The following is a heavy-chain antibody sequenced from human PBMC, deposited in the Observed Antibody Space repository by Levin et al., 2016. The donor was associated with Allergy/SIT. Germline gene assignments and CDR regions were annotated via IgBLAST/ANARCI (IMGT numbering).Heavy chain of an antibody. CDR3: AKPMVAATRGYYYGMDV. J-gene: IGHJ6*02. V-gene: IGHV3-23*01. Sequence: WIRQPPGKGLEWVSAISGSGGSTYYADSVKGRFTISRDNSKNTLYLQMNSLRAEDTAVYYCAKPMVAATRGYYYGMDVWGQGATVTVSS. D-gene: IGHD2-15*01. CDR2: ISGSGGST.